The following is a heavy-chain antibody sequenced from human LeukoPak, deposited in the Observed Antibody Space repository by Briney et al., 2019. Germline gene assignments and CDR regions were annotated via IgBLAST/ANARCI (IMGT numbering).Heavy chain of an antibody. CDR3: ARDKFYSSSSAFNY. CDR2: ISYDGSNK. J-gene: IGHJ4*02. CDR1: GFTFSSYA. D-gene: IGHD6-6*01. V-gene: IGHV3-30-3*01. Sequence: GGSLRLSCAASGFTFSSYAMHWVRQAPGMGLEWVAVISYDGSNKYYADSVKGRFTISRDNSKNTLYLQMNSLRAEDTAVYYCARDKFYSSSSAFNYWGQGTLVTVSS.